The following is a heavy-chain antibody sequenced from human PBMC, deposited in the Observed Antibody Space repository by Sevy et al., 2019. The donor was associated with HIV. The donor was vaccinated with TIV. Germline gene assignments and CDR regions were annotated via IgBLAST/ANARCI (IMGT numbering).Heavy chain of an antibody. D-gene: IGHD4-4*01. CDR2: MSPNSGNT. J-gene: IGHJ4*02. CDR1: GYTFTSYD. CDR3: ARVANDDSSNYLYTLGY. Sequence: ASVKVSCKASGYTFTSYDINWVRQATGQGLEWMGWMSPNSGNTGSAQKFQGRVIMTRDTAVRTAYLQLSNLTAADTAVYYCARVANDDSSNYLYTLGYWGQGTLVTVSS. V-gene: IGHV1-8*01.